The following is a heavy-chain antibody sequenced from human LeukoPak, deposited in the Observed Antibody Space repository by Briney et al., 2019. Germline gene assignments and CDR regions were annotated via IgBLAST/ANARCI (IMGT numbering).Heavy chain of an antibody. CDR1: GFTFSSYA. Sequence: GGSLRLSCAASGFTFSSYAMSWVRQAPGKGLEWVSRINSDGSSTSYADSVKGRFTISRDNAKNTLYLQMNSLRAEDTAVYYCARGSYPFISYDSSGYYYSDFDYWGQGTLVTVSS. J-gene: IGHJ4*02. D-gene: IGHD3-22*01. CDR2: INSDGSST. V-gene: IGHV3-74*01. CDR3: ARGSYPFISYDSSGYYYSDFDY.